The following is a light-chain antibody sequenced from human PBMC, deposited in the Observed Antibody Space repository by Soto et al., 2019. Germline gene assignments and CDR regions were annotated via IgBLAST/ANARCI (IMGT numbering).Light chain of an antibody. CDR2: DAS. V-gene: IGKV1-33*01. J-gene: IGKJ5*01. Sequence: DIQMTQTQSSLSAAVGDRFTITCRASQAIGNYINWYQQKPGRAPKLLIYDASNLEAGVPSRFRGSGSGTDFTFTISRLQPEDIATYYCQQYENLPTFGQGTRPEIK. CDR3: QQYENLPT. CDR1: QAIGNY.